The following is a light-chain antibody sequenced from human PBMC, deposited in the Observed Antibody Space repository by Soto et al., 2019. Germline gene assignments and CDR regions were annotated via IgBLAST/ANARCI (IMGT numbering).Light chain of an antibody. J-gene: IGKJ5*01. CDR1: QSVSTT. CDR2: GAS. CDR3: QQYHNWPPIT. Sequence: EIVMTQSPATLSVSLGERVTLSCRASQSVSTTLAWYQHKPGQAPRLLIYGASTRASGIPARFSGSGSETDFTLTISSLQSEDSAVYYCQQYHNWPPITFGQGTRLEIK. V-gene: IGKV3-15*01.